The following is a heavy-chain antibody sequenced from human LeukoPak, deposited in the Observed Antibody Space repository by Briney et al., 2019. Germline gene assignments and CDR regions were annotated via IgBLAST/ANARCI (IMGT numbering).Heavy chain of an antibody. V-gene: IGHV3-48*03. CDR1: GFTFSSYE. CDR3: ALSYDTDPGTLDY. D-gene: IGHD3-22*01. CDR2: ISSSGSTI. J-gene: IGHJ4*02. Sequence: GGSLRLSCAASGFTFSSYEMNWVRQAPGKGLEWVSYISSSGSTIYYADSVKGRFTISRDNAKNSLYLQIHSLRAEDTAVYYCALSYDTDPGTLDYWGQGTLVTVSS.